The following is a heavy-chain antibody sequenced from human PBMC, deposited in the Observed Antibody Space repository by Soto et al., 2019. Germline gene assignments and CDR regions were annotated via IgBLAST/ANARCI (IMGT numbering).Heavy chain of an antibody. J-gene: IGHJ5*02. Sequence: TCAVSGGSIISSLWWSWVRQSPGKGLEWIGEIYRSGSTNYSPSLKSRVTISLDESKNQFSLKLTSVTAADTAVYYCVQGRYPTMATPLDHWGQGTLVTVSS. CDR2: IYRSGST. CDR1: GGSIISSLW. V-gene: IGHV4-4*02. CDR3: VQGRYPTMATPLDH. D-gene: IGHD3-9*01.